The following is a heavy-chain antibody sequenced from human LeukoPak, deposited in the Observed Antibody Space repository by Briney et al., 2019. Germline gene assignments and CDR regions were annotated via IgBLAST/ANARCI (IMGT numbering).Heavy chain of an antibody. D-gene: IGHD2-2*01. CDR2: IYYSGST. V-gene: IGHV4-59*01. Sequence: ASETLSLTCTVSGGSISSYYWSWIRQPPGKGLEWIGYIYYSGSTNYNPSLKSRVTISVDTSKNQFSLKLSSVTAADTAVYYCATLAVVPAGPFDYWGQGTLVTVSS. CDR3: ATLAVVPAGPFDY. J-gene: IGHJ4*02. CDR1: GGSISSYY.